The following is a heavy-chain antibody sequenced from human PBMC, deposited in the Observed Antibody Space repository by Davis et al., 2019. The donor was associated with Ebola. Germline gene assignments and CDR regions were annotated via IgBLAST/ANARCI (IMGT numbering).Heavy chain of an antibody. CDR2: INHSGNT. V-gene: IGHV4-34*01. J-gene: IGHJ4*02. Sequence: SETLSLTCTVSGGSISSYYWSWIRQPPGKGLEWIGEINHSGNTNYNPSLKSRVTISVDTSKNQFSLKLSSVTAADTAVYYCARSITMIVVGWFDYWGQGTLVTVSS. CDR3: ARSITMIVVGWFDY. D-gene: IGHD3-22*01. CDR1: GGSISSYY.